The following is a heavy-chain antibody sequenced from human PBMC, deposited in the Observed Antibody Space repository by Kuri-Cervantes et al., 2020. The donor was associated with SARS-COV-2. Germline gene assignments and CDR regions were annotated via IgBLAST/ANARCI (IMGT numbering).Heavy chain of an antibody. CDR2: ISYDGSNK. CDR1: GFTFSSYG. J-gene: IGHJ6*03. V-gene: IGHV3-30*18. D-gene: IGHD3-3*01. Sequence: GGSLRLSCAASGFTFSSYGMHWVRQAPGKGLEWVAVISYDGSNKYYADSVKGRFTISRDNSKNTLYLQMNSLRAEGTAVYYCAKEYYDFWSGYYYYYMDVWGKGTTVTVSS. CDR3: AKEYYDFWSGYYYYYMDV.